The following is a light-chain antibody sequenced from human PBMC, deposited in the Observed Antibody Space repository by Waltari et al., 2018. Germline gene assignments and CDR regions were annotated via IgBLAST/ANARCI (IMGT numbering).Light chain of an antibody. Sequence: QSALTQPPSASGSPGQSVTISCTGTSSDVGAYNYVSWYQQHPGKAPTLMLSEVTQRPSGVPDRFSGSKSGNTASLTVSGLQAEDEAVYYCSSYAGRNGVIFGGGTMLTVL. CDR1: SSDVGAYNY. CDR2: EVT. V-gene: IGLV2-8*01. CDR3: SSYAGRNGVI. J-gene: IGLJ2*01.